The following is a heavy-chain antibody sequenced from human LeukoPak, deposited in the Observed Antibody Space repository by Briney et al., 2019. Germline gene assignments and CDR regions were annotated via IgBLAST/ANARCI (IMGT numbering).Heavy chain of an antibody. CDR2: ISSSSTTI. CDR1: GFTFSSYS. J-gene: IGHJ6*03. CDR3: ARHEFWSYSYDQPPMDV. D-gene: IGHD5-18*01. Sequence: GGSLRLSCAASGFTFSSYSMNWVRQAPGKGLEWVSYISSSSTTIYYADSVKGRFTISRDNAKNSLYLQMNSLRAEDTAVYYCARHEFWSYSYDQPPMDVWGKGTTVTVSS. V-gene: IGHV3-48*04.